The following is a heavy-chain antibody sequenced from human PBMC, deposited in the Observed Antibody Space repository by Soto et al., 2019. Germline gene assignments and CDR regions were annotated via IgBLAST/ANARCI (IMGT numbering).Heavy chain of an antibody. CDR3: ARGSSNWAYYFDF. Sequence: DLVESGGGLVQPGGSLRLSCAASGFTFSSYSLNWVRQAPGKGLEWVSYITSSGTTVYYADSVRGRFTISRDNAKNSLYLQMNSLRDDDTAVYYCARGSSNWAYYFDFWGQGTLVTVSS. CDR1: GFTFSSYS. J-gene: IGHJ4*02. D-gene: IGHD6-13*01. CDR2: ITSSGTTV. V-gene: IGHV3-48*02.